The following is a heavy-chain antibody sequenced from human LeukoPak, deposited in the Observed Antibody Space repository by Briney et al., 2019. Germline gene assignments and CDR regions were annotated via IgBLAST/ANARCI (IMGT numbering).Heavy chain of an antibody. J-gene: IGHJ6*02. V-gene: IGHV4-4*07. CDR2: IYTSGST. CDR3: ARDRVESSGYYYYYGMDV. CDR1: GGSISTYF. Sequence: PSETLSLTCTVSGGSISTYFWSWIRQPAGMRLEWIGRIYTSGSTTYNPSLKSRVTMSVDTSKNQFSLKLSSVTAADTAVYFCARDRVESSGYYYYYGMDVWGQGTTVTVSS. D-gene: IGHD3-22*01.